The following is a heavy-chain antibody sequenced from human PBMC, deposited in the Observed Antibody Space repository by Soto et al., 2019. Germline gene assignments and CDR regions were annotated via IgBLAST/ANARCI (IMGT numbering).Heavy chain of an antibody. CDR2: ISAYNGNT. J-gene: IGHJ6*02. CDR3: ARRTTVFDYYGTDV. D-gene: IGHD4-17*01. V-gene: IGHV1-18*01. Sequence: GASVKVSCKASGYTFTSYGISWVRQAPGQGLEWMGWISAYNGNTNYAQKLQGRVTMTTDTSTSTAYMELRSLRSDDTAVYYCARRTTVFDYYGTDVWGQGTTVTVSS. CDR1: GYTFTSYG.